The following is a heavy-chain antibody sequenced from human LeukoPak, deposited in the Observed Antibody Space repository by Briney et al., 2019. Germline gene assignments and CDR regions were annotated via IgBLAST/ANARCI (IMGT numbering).Heavy chain of an antibody. V-gene: IGHV3-23*01. CDR2: ISGSGGST. Sequence: GGTLRLSCAASGFTFSSYGMSWVRQAPGKGLEWVSAISGSGGSTYYADSVKGRFTISRDNAKNSLYLQMNSLRAEDTAVYYCARKNYLKGDYYDSSGYSNWFDPWGQGTLVTVSS. J-gene: IGHJ5*02. CDR3: ARKNYLKGDYYDSSGYSNWFDP. CDR1: GFTFSSYG. D-gene: IGHD3-22*01.